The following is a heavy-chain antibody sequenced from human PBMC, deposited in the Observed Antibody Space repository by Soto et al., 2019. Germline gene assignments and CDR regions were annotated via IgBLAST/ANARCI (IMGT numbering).Heavy chain of an antibody. CDR1: GGSFSGYY. CDR2: INHSGST. D-gene: IGHD5-18*01. J-gene: IGHJ6*02. V-gene: IGHV4-34*01. Sequence: PSETLSLTCAVYGGSFSGYYWSWIRQPPGKGLEWIGEINHSGSTNYNPSLKSRVTISVDTSKNQFSLKLSSVTAADTAVYYCARGYSYGFYYYYGMDVSGQGTTVTVSS. CDR3: ARGYSYGFYYYYGMDV.